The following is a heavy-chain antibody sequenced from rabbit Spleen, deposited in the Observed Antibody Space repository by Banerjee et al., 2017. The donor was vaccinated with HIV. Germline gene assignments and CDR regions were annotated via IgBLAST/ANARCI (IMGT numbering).Heavy chain of an antibody. V-gene: IGHV1S40*01. Sequence: QSLEESGGDLVKPGASLTLTCIASGVSFSGDSYMCWVRQAPGKGLEWIACIDTGSSGFTYFASWAKGRFTFSKTSSTTVTLQMTSLTAADTATYFCARDLAGVIGWNFGWWGQGTLVTVS. J-gene: IGHJ3*01. CDR3: ARDLAGVIGWNFGW. D-gene: IGHD4-1*01. CDR2: IDTGSSGFT. CDR1: GVSFSGDSY.